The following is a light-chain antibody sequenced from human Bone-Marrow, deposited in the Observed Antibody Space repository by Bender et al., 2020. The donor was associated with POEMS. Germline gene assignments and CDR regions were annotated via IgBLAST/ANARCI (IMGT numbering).Light chain of an antibody. J-gene: IGLJ3*02. CDR3: YSTDMTTDLRV. V-gene: IGLV3-10*01. Sequence: SYELTQPPSVSVSPVQTARITCSGDSLPSIFAYWYQQKSGQAPLLVIYDDTQRPAGIPERFSGSSSGTVATLTITGAQVDDEADYYCYSTDMTTDLRVFGGGTTLTVL. CDR2: DDT. CDR1: SLPSIF.